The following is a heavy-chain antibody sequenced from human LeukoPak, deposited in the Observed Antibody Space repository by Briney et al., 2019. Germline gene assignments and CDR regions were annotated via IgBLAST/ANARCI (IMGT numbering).Heavy chain of an antibody. V-gene: IGHV7-4-1*01. CDR2: INTNTGNP. Sequence: ASVKVSCKASGYTFTSYVINWVRQAPGQGLEWMGWINTNTGNPTYALGLTRRFVFSMDTSVSTAYLQIGGLGAGDTAIYYCARVEGPFEYWGQGTLVTVSS. CDR1: GYTFTSYV. CDR3: ARVEGPFEY. J-gene: IGHJ4*02.